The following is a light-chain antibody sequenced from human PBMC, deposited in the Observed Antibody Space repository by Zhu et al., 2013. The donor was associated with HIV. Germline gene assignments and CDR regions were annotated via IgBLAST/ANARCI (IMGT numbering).Light chain of an antibody. CDR2: GAS. CDR1: QSLTSN. V-gene: IGKV3-15*01. J-gene: IGKJ2*01. Sequence: EIVMTQSPATLSVSPGERATLSCRASQSLTSNLAWYQQKPGQAPRLLIYGASTRATGIPARFSGSGSGTEFTLTISSLQSEDFAVYYCQQYNNWPRTFGQGTKLEIK. CDR3: QQYNNWPRT.